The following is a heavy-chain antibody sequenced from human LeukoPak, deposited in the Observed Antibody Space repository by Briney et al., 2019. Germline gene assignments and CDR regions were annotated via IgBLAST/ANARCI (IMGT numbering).Heavy chain of an antibody. J-gene: IGHJ2*01. V-gene: IGHV1-69*04. D-gene: IGHD5-24*01. CDR3: ARELRGRDGYNYLGWYFDL. Sequence: ASVKVSCKASGYTFTSYGISWVRQAPGQGLEWMGRIIPILGIANYAQKFQGRVTVTADKSTSTAYMELSSLRSEDTAVYYCARELRGRDGYNYLGWYFDLWGRGTLVTVSS. CDR1: GYTFTSYG. CDR2: IIPILGIA.